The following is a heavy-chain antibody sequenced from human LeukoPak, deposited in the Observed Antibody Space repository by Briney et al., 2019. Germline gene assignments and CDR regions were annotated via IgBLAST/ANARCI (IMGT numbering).Heavy chain of an antibody. CDR1: GYTYTSYG. V-gene: IGHV1-18*01. CDR3: AREGFTGYCSSTSCPQFYYYYMDV. Sequence: ASVKVSCKASGYTYTSYGISWVRQAPGQGLEWLGWISAYNGNTNYAQKLQGRVTMTRDTSTSTAYMELRSLRSDDTAVYYCAREGFTGYCSSTSCPQFYYYYMDVWGKGTTVTVSS. CDR2: ISAYNGNT. J-gene: IGHJ6*03. D-gene: IGHD2-2*03.